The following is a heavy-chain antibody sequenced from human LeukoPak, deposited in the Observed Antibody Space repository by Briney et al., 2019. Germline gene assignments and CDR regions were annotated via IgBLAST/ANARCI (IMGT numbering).Heavy chain of an antibody. Sequence: GGSLRLSCAASGFTFSSHGMHWVRQAPGKGLEWVAVISFDRTNTFYTDSVKGRFTISRDNSKNTLYLQMDSLRAEDTAVYYCARDLAVDTAMVKNCFDPWGQGTLVTVSP. J-gene: IGHJ5*02. CDR2: ISFDRTNT. CDR1: GFTFSSHG. V-gene: IGHV3-30*03. CDR3: ARDLAVDTAMVKNCFDP. D-gene: IGHD5-18*01.